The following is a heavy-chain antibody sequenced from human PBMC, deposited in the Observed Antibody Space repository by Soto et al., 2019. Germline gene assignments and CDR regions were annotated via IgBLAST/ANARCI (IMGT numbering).Heavy chain of an antibody. V-gene: IGHV3-23*01. CDR3: AKDYPHTPIVAYYYYGMEV. D-gene: IGHD5-18*01. CDR1: GFTFSSYA. CDR2: ISGSGGST. J-gene: IGHJ6*02. Sequence: GGSLRLSCAASGFTFSSYAMSWVRQAPGKGLEWVSAISGSGGSTYYADSVKGRFTISRDNSKNTLYLQMNSLRAEDTAVYYCAKDYPHTPIVAYYYYGMEVWGQGTTVTV.